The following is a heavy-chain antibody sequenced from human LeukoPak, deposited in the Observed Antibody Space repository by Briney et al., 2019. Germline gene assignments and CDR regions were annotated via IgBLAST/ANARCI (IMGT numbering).Heavy chain of an antibody. CDR3: AKDLDDYSNV. Sequence: PGGSLRLSCAASGFTFSSYGIHWVRQAPGKGLVWVAVISYDGSNKYYADSVKGRFTISRDNSKNTLYLQMNSLRAEDTAVYYCAKDLDDYSNVWGQGTLVTVSS. J-gene: IGHJ4*02. V-gene: IGHV3-30*18. CDR2: ISYDGSNK. CDR1: GFTFSSYG. D-gene: IGHD4-11*01.